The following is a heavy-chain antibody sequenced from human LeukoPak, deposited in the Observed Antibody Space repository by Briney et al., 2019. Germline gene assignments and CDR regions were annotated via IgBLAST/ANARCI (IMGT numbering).Heavy chain of an antibody. J-gene: IGHJ6*02. Sequence: GGSLRLSCAASGFTFDDYTMHWVRQAPRKGLEWVSLISWDGGSTYYADSVKGRFTISRDNSKNSLYLQMNSLRTEDTALYYCAKEGLYSGYEDYYGMDVWGQGTTVTVSS. CDR2: ISWDGGST. D-gene: IGHD5-12*01. CDR3: AKEGLYSGYEDYYGMDV. CDR1: GFTFDDYT. V-gene: IGHV3-43*01.